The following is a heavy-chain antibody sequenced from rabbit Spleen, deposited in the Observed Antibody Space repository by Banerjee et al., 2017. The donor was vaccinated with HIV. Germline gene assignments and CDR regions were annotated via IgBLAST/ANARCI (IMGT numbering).Heavy chain of an antibody. CDR1: GFSSSNKAV. CDR2: INSDTGKN. CDR3: ARDLPGVIGWNFGF. D-gene: IGHD3-1*01. V-gene: IGHV1S45*01. Sequence: QEQVVESGGGLVKPEGSLKLSCTASGFSSSNKAVMCWVRQAPGKGLEWIACINSDTGKNVYATWAKGRFTISRTSSTTVTLQMTSLTVADTASYFCARDLPGVIGWNFGFWGPGTLVTVS. J-gene: IGHJ3*01.